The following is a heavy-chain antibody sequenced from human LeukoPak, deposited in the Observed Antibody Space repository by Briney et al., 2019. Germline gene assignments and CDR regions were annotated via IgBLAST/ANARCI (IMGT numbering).Heavy chain of an antibody. J-gene: IGHJ4*02. CDR2: IKSKTDGGTT. CDR1: GFTFSNAW. D-gene: IGHD3-3*01. V-gene: IGHV3-15*01. CDR3: TTRGSYTYYDFWRGYHPDY. Sequence: GGSLRLSCAASGFTFSNAWMSWVRQAPGKGLEWVGRIKSKTDGGTTDYAAPVKGRFTISRDDSKNTLYLQMNSLKTEDTAVYYCTTRGSYTYYDFWRGYHPDYWGQGTLVTVSS.